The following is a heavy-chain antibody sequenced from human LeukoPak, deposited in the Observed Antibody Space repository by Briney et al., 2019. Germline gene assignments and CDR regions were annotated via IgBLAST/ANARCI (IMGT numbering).Heavy chain of an antibody. D-gene: IGHD3-10*01. V-gene: IGHV4-59*01. J-gene: IGHJ4*02. Sequence: PSETLSLTCTVSGGSISSYYGSWIRQPPGKGLDWIGYISYAGSTNYNPSLKSRVTMSVDTSKNQLFLKLTSVTAADTAIYYCARYGQRAFYFDFWGQGALVTVSS. CDR1: GGSISSYY. CDR3: ARYGQRAFYFDF. CDR2: ISYAGST.